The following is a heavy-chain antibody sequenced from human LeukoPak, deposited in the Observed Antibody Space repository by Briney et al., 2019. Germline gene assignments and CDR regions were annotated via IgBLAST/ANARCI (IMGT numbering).Heavy chain of an antibody. CDR1: GFTFSNYA. V-gene: IGHV3-23*01. Sequence: PGGSLRLSCAASGFTFSNYAMSWVRQAPGKGLEWVSAMSGSGGSTYYADSVKGRFTISRDNSKNTLYLQMNSLRAEDTAVYYCAKRGGSWYSWSWFDPWGQGTLVTVSS. J-gene: IGHJ5*02. CDR2: MSGSGGST. D-gene: IGHD6-13*01. CDR3: AKRGGSWYSWSWFDP.